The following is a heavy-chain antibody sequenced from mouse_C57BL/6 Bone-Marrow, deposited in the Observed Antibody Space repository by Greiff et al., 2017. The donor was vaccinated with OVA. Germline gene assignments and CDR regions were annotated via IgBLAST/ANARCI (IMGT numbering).Heavy chain of an antibody. Sequence: VKVVESGPGLVAPSQSLSITCTVSGFSLTSYGVDWVRQSPGKGLEWLGVIWGVGSTNYNSALKSRLSISKDNSKSQVFLKMNSLQTDDTAMYYCAREDYFYYAMDYWGQGTSVTVSS. V-gene: IGHV2-6*01. CDR1: GFSLTSYG. CDR2: IWGVGST. J-gene: IGHJ4*01. D-gene: IGHD2-13*01. CDR3: AREDYFYYAMDY.